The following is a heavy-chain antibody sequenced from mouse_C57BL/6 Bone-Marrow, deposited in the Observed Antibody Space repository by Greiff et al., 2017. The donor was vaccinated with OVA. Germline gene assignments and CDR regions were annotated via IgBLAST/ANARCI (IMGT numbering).Heavy chain of an antibody. J-gene: IGHJ1*03. CDR1: GFSLSTSGMG. V-gene: IGHV8-12*01. D-gene: IGHD2-4*01. CDR2: IYWDDDK. CDR3: ARFYYDYDGSYYWYFDF. Sequence: QVQLKESGPGILQSSQTLSLSCSFSGFSLSTSGMGVRWIRPPSGKGLEWLAHIYWDDDKRYNQSLKSRLTISKDTSRNQVFLKITSVDTADTATYYCARFYYDYDGSYYWYFDFWGTGTTVTVSS.